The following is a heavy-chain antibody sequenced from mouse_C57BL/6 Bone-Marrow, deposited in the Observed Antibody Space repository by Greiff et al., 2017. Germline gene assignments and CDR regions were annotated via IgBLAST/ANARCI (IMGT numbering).Heavy chain of an antibody. J-gene: IGHJ2*01. Sequence: VTLVESGAELVKPGASVKLSCKASGYTFTEYTIHWVKQRSGQGLEWIGWFYPGSGSIKYNEKFKDKATLTADKSSSTVYMELSRLTSEDSAVYFCARHEERGIYPNYFDDWGQGTTLTVSS. CDR3: ARHEERGIYPNYFDD. CDR1: GYTFTEYT. V-gene: IGHV1-62-2*01. CDR2: FYPGSGSI.